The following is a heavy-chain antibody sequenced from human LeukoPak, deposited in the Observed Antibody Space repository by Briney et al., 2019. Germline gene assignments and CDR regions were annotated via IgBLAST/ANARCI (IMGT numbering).Heavy chain of an antibody. V-gene: IGHV1-18*04. Sequence: ASVKVSCKASGYTFTGYYMHWVRQAPGQGLEWMGWISAYNCNTDHAQMLQGRVTMTTDTSTSTAYTELRSLRSDDTAVYYCARGRVRFGEFRPSGPGNPGTVSS. J-gene: IGHJ5*02. CDR1: GYTFTGYY. D-gene: IGHD3-10*01. CDR2: ISAYNCNT. CDR3: ARGRVRFGEFRP.